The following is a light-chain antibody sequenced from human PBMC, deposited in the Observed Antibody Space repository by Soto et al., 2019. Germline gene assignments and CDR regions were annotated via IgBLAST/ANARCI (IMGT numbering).Light chain of an antibody. CDR1: QSIGSF. J-gene: IGKJ1*01. Sequence: DIQMTQSPSTLSASLGDRVTITCRASQSIGSFLAGYQQKQGKTPTLLIYKASILEGGVTSRFSGSGSGTEFTLTISSLQPDDFATYHCQQYESYWTFGQGTKVDMK. CDR2: KAS. CDR3: QQYESYWT. V-gene: IGKV1-5*03.